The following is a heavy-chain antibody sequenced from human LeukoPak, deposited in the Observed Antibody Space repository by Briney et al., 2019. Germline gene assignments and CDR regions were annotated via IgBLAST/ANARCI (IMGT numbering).Heavy chain of an antibody. CDR3: ARVRSSWASFDY. J-gene: IGHJ4*02. Sequence: AETLSLTCTVSGGSISSYYWSWIRQPAGKGLEWIGRIYTSGSTNYNPSLKSRVTMSVDTSKNQFSLKLSSVTAAGTAVYYCARVRSSWASFDYWGQGTLVTVSS. CDR1: GGSISSYY. CDR2: IYTSGST. V-gene: IGHV4-4*07. D-gene: IGHD6-13*01.